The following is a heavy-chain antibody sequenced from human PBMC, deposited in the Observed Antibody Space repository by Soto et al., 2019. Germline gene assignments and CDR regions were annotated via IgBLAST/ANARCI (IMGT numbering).Heavy chain of an antibody. J-gene: IGHJ4*02. Sequence: EVQLLASGGGLVHPGGSLRLSCAASGLTFTSYAMSWVRQAPGKGLEWVSGLSGSGGTTYYADSVKGRFTISRDTSKNTLYLQMDSLRAEDTAVYYCAKDRRISMVRGYYFEYWGQGTLVTVSS. D-gene: IGHD3-10*01. V-gene: IGHV3-23*01. CDR3: AKDRRISMVRGYYFEY. CDR2: LSGSGGTT. CDR1: GLTFTSYA.